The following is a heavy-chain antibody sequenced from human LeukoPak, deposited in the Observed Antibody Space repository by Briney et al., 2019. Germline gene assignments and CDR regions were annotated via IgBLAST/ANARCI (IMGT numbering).Heavy chain of an antibody. V-gene: IGHV3-21*01. CDR3: ARGWGSSAEYFQH. CDR2: ISSSSSYI. J-gene: IGHJ1*01. Sequence: PGGSLRLSCAASGFTFSSYSMNWVRQAPGKGLEWVSSISSSSSYIYYADSVKGRFTISRDNAKNSLYLQTNSLRAEDTAVYYCARGWGSSAEYFQHWGQGTLVTVSS. CDR1: GFTFSSYS. D-gene: IGHD7-27*01.